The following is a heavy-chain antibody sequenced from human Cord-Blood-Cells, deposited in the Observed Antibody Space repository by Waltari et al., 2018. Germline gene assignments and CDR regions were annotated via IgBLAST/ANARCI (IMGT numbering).Heavy chain of an antibody. Sequence: QLQLQESGPGLVKPSETLSLTCPVSGYSISRGYYWGWIRQPPVKGLEWIGSIYHSGSTYYNPSLKSRVTISVDTSKNQFSLKLSSVTAADTAVYYCARGIAAAGTAFDIWGQGTMVTVSS. CDR1: GYSISRGYY. V-gene: IGHV4-38-2*02. CDR2: IYHSGST. J-gene: IGHJ3*02. D-gene: IGHD6-13*01. CDR3: ARGIAAAGTAFDI.